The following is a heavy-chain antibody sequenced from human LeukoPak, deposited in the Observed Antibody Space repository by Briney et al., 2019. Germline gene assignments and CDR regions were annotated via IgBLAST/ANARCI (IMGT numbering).Heavy chain of an antibody. J-gene: IGHJ6*03. CDR2: IIPLFGTA. D-gene: IGHD3-9*01. CDR1: GGTFISYA. Sequence: SSVKVSCKASGGTFISYAISWVRQAPGQGLEWMGGIIPLFGTANYAQKFQGRVTITADESTSTAYMELGSLRSEDTAVYYCARGILRGYPTYYYYYMGVWGKGTTVTVSS. V-gene: IGHV1-69*01. CDR3: ARGILRGYPTYYYYYMGV.